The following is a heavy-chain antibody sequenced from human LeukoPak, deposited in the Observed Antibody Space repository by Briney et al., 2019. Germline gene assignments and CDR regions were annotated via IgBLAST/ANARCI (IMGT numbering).Heavy chain of an antibody. V-gene: IGHV3-23*01. CDR1: GFTFSSYA. CDR3: AKGSLMDVVATMGDY. J-gene: IGHJ4*02. CDR2: ISGSGTRT. D-gene: IGHD5-12*01. Sequence: GGSLRLSCAASGFTFSSYAMSWVRQAPGKGLEWVSAISGSGTRTYYADSVKGRFTISGDNSKNTLYLQMNSLRAEDMAIYYCAKGSLMDVVATMGDYWGQGTLVTVSS.